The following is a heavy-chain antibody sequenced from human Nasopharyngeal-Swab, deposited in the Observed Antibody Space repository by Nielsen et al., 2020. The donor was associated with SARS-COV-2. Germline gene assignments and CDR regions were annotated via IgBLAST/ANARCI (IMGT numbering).Heavy chain of an antibody. Sequence: ASVKVSCKASGYTFINHDINWVRQSTGQGLEWMGWMSPNSGNTGYAQKFQGRVTMTRSTSTSTAYLELSSLRSEDTAVYYCARGGSSLGANLEDPWGQGTLVIVSS. V-gene: IGHV1-8*01. D-gene: IGHD3-10*01. CDR2: MSPNSGNT. CDR3: ARGGSSLGANLEDP. CDR1: GYTFINHD. J-gene: IGHJ5*02.